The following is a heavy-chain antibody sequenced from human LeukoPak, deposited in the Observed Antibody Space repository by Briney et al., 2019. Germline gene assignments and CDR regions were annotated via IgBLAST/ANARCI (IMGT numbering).Heavy chain of an antibody. D-gene: IGHD3-22*01. V-gene: IGHV4-59*08. CDR3: AASYYYYSSGPRPYYFDF. Sequence: SETLSLTCTVSGGSISTYYWSWIRQPPGKGLEWIGYIYYSGSTNYNPSLKSRVAISVDTSKNQFSLKLSSVTAADTAVYYCAASYYYYSSGPRPYYFDFWGQGTLVTVSS. CDR1: GGSISTYY. CDR2: IYYSGST. J-gene: IGHJ4*02.